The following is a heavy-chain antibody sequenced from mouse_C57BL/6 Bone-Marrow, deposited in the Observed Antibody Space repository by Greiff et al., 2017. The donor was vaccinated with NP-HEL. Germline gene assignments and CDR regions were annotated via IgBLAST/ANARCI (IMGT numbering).Heavy chain of an antibody. V-gene: IGHV5-9*01. J-gene: IGHJ3*01. D-gene: IGHD2-1*01. CDR3: ASLLGAY. Sequence: EVQLQESGGGLVKPGGSLKLSCAASGFTFSSYTMSWVRQTPEKRLEWVATISGGGGNTYYPDSVKGRFTISRDNAKNTRYLQMGRLRSEDTALYYCASLLGAYWGQGTLVTVSA. CDR1: GFTFSSYT. CDR2: ISGGGGNT.